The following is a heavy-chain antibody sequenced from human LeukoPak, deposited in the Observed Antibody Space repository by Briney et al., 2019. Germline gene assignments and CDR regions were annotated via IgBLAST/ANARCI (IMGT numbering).Heavy chain of an antibody. Sequence: GASVKVSCKASGGTFSSYAISWVRQAPGQGLEWMGGIIPIFGTANYAQKFQGRVTITTDESTSTAYMELSSLRSEDTAVYYCARDQASDWNDVGTAFDIWGQGTMVTVSS. CDR1: GGTFSSYA. V-gene: IGHV1-69*05. CDR3: ARDQASDWNDVGTAFDI. CDR2: IIPIFGTA. J-gene: IGHJ3*02. D-gene: IGHD1-1*01.